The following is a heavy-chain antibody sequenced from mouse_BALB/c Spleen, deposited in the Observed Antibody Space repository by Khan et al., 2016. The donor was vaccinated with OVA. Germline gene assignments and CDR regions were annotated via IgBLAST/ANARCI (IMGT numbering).Heavy chain of an antibody. J-gene: IGHJ3*01. CDR2: INPSNGYT. V-gene: IGHV1-4*01. CDR1: GYTFTSYT. CDR3: VXXGAYHRNDDWFAY. D-gene: IGHD2-14*01. Sequence: VQLKQSGAELARPGASVKMSCKASGYTFTSYTIHWIKKRPGQGLEWIGYINPSNGYTNYNQKFKDKATLTTDKSSTTAYLQLSSLTSDDSAVYNCVXXGAYHRNDDWFAYWGQGTLVTVSA.